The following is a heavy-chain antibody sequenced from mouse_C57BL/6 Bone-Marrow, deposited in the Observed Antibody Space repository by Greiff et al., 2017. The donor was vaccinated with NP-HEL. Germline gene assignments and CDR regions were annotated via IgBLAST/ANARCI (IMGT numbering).Heavy chain of an antibody. D-gene: IGHD1-1*01. Sequence: VQLQQPGAELVKPGASVKLSCKASGYTFTSYWMQWVKQRPGQGLEWIGEIDPSDSYTNYNQKFKGKATLTVDTSSSTAYMQLSSLTSEDSAVYYCASGTTTNYWGQGTTLTVSS. V-gene: IGHV1-50*01. CDR1: GYTFTSYW. CDR2: IDPSDSYT. J-gene: IGHJ2*01. CDR3: ASGTTTNY.